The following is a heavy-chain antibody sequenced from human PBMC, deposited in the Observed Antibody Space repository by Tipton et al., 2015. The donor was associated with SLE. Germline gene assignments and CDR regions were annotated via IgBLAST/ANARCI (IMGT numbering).Heavy chain of an antibody. V-gene: IGHV1-8*01. Sequence: SGAEVKKPGASVKVSCKASGYTFTSYDINWGRQATGQGLEWMGWMNPNSGNTGYAQKVQGRVTMTRNTSISTAYMELSSLRSEETAVYYCVRQWALSAAGPAGYWGQGTLVAVSS. CDR3: VRQWALSAAGPAGY. CDR2: MNPNSGNT. CDR1: GYTFTSYD. J-gene: IGHJ4*02. D-gene: IGHD6-13*01.